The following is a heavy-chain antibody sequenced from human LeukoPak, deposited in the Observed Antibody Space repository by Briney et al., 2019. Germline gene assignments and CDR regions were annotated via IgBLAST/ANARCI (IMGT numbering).Heavy chain of an antibody. D-gene: IGHD6-6*01. Sequence: SETLSLTCTASGGSISTYYWSWIRQPPGKGLEWLGYIFYTGSTNYNPSLKSRVTMSIDTSKNQFSLKLSSVTAADTAGYYCTRTYSSSSIDYWGQGALVTVSS. V-gene: IGHV4-59*01. J-gene: IGHJ4*02. CDR2: IFYTGST. CDR3: TRTYSSSSIDY. CDR1: GGSISTYY.